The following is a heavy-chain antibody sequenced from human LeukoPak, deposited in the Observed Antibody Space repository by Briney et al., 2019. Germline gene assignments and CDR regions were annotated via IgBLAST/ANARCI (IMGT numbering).Heavy chain of an antibody. Sequence: KPSETLSLTCTVSGGSISSSSYYWGWIRQPPGKGLEWIGSIYYSGSTYYNPSLKSRVTISVDTSKNQFSLKLSSVTAADTAVYYCARVAIVAAAGPEGFDYWGQGTLVTVSS. CDR3: ARVAIVAAAGPEGFDY. CDR2: IYYSGST. V-gene: IGHV4-39*07. CDR1: GGSISSSSYY. D-gene: IGHD6-13*01. J-gene: IGHJ4*02.